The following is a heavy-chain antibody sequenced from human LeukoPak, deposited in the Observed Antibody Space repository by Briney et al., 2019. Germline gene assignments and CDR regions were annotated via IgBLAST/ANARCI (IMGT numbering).Heavy chain of an antibody. J-gene: IGHJ4*02. CDR1: GGSFSGYY. CDR3: ARGRFWSGYYTPDFGY. D-gene: IGHD3-3*01. V-gene: IGHV4-34*01. CDR2: INHSGST. Sequence: SETLSLTCAVYGGSFSGYYWSWIRQPPGKGLEWIGEINHSGSTNYDPSLKSRVTISVDTSKNQFSLKLSSVTAADTAVYYCARGRFWSGYYTPDFGYWGQGTLVTVSS.